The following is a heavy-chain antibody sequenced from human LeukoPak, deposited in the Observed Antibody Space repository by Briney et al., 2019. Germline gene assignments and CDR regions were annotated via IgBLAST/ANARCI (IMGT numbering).Heavy chain of an antibody. CDR1: GFTFSTFA. CDR2: IYSGGST. V-gene: IGHV3-53*01. D-gene: IGHD3-10*01. CDR3: ARELLWFGEFSLFDP. J-gene: IGHJ5*02. Sequence: GGSLRLSCAAFGFTFSTFAMHWVRLSPGKGLEWVSVIYSGGSTYYADSVKGRFTISRDNSKNTLYLQMNSLRAEDTAVYYCARELLWFGEFSLFDPWGQGTLVTVSS.